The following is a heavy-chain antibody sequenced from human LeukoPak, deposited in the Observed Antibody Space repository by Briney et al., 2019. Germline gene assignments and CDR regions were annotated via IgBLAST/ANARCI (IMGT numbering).Heavy chain of an antibody. D-gene: IGHD3-22*01. CDR2: IYTSGST. CDR1: GGSISSYY. V-gene: IGHV4-4*07. CDR3: AREAPPMTNSGMDV. Sequence: PSETLSLTCTVSGGSISSYYWSWIRQPAGKGLEWIGRIYTSGSTNYNPSLKSRVTMSVDTSKNQFSLKLSSVTAADTAVYYCAREAPPMTNSGMDVWGQGTTVTVSS. J-gene: IGHJ6*02.